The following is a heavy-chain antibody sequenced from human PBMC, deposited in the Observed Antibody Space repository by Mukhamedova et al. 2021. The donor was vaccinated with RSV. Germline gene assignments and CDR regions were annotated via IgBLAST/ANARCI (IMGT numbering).Heavy chain of an antibody. CDR3: ARFYCTSPSCYVDY. Sequence: GKGLEWVATIKQDGSEEYYVDSVKGRFTISRDNAESSLYLQMHSLRVEDTAVYFCARFYCTSPSCYVDYWGQGTLVTVSS. D-gene: IGHD2-2*01. CDR2: IKQDGSEE. V-gene: IGHV3-7*04. J-gene: IGHJ4*02.